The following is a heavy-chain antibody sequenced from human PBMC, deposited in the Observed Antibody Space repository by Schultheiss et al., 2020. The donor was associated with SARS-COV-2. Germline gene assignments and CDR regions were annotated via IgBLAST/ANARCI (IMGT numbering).Heavy chain of an antibody. CDR2: INSDGSST. V-gene: IGHV3-74*01. Sequence: GESLKISCAASGFTFSSYGMHWVRQAPGKGLVWVSRINSDGSSTSYADSVKGRFTISRDNSKNTLYLQMNSLRAEDTAVYYCARAPWNYYYGMDVWGQGTTVTVSS. CDR1: GFTFSSYG. CDR3: ARAPWNYYYGMDV. J-gene: IGHJ6*02.